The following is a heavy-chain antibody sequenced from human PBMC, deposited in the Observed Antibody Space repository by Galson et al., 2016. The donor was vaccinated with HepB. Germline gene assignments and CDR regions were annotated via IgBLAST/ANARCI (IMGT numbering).Heavy chain of an antibody. D-gene: IGHD2-2*01. J-gene: IGHJ6*02. CDR3: ARPQSPYCSSTNCFYYGMDL. CDR1: GGTFSSYA. CDR2: IIPIFGTA. V-gene: IGHV1-69*06. Sequence: SVKVSCKASGGTFSSYAISWVRQAPGQGLEWMGGIIPIFGTANYAQKFQGRVTITADKSTSTAYMELSSLRSEDTAVYYCARPQSPYCSSTNCFYYGMDLWGQGTTVTVSS.